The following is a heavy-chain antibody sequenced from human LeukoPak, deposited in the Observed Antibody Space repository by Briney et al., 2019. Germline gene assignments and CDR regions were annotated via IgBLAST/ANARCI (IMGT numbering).Heavy chain of an antibody. V-gene: IGHV4-4*07. J-gene: IGHJ4*02. CDR1: GGSISSYY. CDR3: ARGARDILAGYYEYYFDY. D-gene: IGHD3-9*01. CDR2: NYTSGST. Sequence: SETLSLTCTVSGGSISSYYWSWIRKPAGKGLEWNGRNYTSGSTNYNPSLKSRVTMSVDTSKNQFSLKLSSVTAADTAVYYCARGARDILAGYYEYYFDYWGQGTLVTVSS.